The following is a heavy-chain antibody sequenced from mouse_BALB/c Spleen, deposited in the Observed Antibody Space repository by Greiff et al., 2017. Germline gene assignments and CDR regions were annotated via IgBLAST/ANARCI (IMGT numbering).Heavy chain of an antibody. CDR1: GFTFTDYY. CDR2: IRNKANGYTT. Sequence: EVKLMESGGGLVQPGGSLRLSCATSGFTFTDYYMSWVRQPPGKALEWLGFIRNKANGYTTEYSASVKGRFTISRDNSQSILYLQMNTLRAEDSATYYCARDERGLYYFDYWGQGTTLTVSS. CDR3: ARDERGLYYFDY. V-gene: IGHV7-3*02. J-gene: IGHJ2*01.